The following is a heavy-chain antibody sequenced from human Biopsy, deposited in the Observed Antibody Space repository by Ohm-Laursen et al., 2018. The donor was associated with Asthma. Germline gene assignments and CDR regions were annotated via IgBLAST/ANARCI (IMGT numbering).Heavy chain of an antibody. CDR3: ASDFPKDYVRYNFQF. V-gene: IGHV1-24*01. J-gene: IGHJ4*02. Sequence: SVTVSCKNSGYSLTDLSMHWVRQAPGQGLEWMGGHDHGEGGTVNARRFQGRVTMTEDTSTDTAYMELSSLSSDDTAVYYCASDFPKDYVRYNFQFWGQGTLVTVSS. CDR1: GYSLTDLS. D-gene: IGHD4-17*01. CDR2: HDHGEGGT.